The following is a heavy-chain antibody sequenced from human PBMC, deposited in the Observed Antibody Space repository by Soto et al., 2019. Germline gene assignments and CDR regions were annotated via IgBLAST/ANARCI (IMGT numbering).Heavy chain of an antibody. CDR1: GFSLSNGKVG. V-gene: IGHV2-26*01. J-gene: IGHJ6*03. Sequence: HVTLKESGPVLVKPTETLTLTCTVSGFSLSNGKVGVSWIRQPPGKDLEWLAHIFSNDEKSYRTSLKSRLTISEDTSKSQVVLTMTNVDPVDTATYYCARILFGRSVAGGDFSMDVWGKGTTVTVSS. CDR2: IFSNDEK. CDR3: ARILFGRSVAGGDFSMDV. D-gene: IGHD6-19*01.